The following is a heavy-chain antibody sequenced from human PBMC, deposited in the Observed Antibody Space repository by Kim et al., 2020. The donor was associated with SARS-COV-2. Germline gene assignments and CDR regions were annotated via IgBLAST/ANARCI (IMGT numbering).Heavy chain of an antibody. CDR3: ARVTYYYYYMDV. Sequence: YNPSLKSRVTISVDTSKNQFSLKLSSVTAADTAVYYCARVTYYYYYMDVWGKGTTVTVSS. J-gene: IGHJ6*03. V-gene: IGHV4-59*01.